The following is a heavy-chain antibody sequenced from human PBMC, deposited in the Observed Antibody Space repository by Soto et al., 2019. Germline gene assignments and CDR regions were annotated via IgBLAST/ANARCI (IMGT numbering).Heavy chain of an antibody. D-gene: IGHD2-15*01. J-gene: IGHJ4*02. CDR3: ARLHSSGGSCELDY. V-gene: IGHV4-31*03. Sequence: SETLSLTCTVSGGSISSGGYYWSWIRQHPGKGLEWIGYIYYSGSTYYNPSLKSRVTISVDTSKNQFSLKLSSVTAADTAVYYCARLHSSGGSCELDYWGQGTLVTVS. CDR2: IYYSGST. CDR1: GGSISSGGYY.